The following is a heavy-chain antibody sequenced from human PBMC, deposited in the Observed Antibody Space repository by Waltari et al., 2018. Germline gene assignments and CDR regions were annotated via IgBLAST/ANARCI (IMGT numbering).Heavy chain of an antibody. J-gene: IGHJ3*02. V-gene: IGHV1-2*06. Sequence: QVQLVQSGAEVKKPGASVKVSCKASGYTFTGYYMHWVRQAPGQGLEWMGRINPNSGGTNYAQKFQGRVTMTRDTSISTAYMELSRLRSDDTAVYYCATFTIFGVVIRPHDAFDIWGQGTMVTVSS. D-gene: IGHD3-3*01. CDR1: GYTFTGYY. CDR3: ATFTIFGVVIRPHDAFDI. CDR2: INPNSGGT.